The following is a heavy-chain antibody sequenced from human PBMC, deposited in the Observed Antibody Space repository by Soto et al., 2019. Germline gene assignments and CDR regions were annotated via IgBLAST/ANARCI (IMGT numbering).Heavy chain of an antibody. D-gene: IGHD3-10*01. CDR2: ISATSTYI. J-gene: IGHJ4*02. Sequence: EVQLVESGGGLVKPGGSLRLTCAGSTFNFTSYSSNWVRQAPGKGLEWVSSISATSTYIFYADSVKGRFTISRDNAKNSVSLQMNSLRAEDTALYYCARVNSATGSMHFDHWGQGTLVTVSS. CDR1: TFNFTSYS. V-gene: IGHV3-21*01. CDR3: ARVNSATGSMHFDH.